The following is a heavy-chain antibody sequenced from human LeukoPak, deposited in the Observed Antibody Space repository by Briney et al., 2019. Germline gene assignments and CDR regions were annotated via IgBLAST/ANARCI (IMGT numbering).Heavy chain of an antibody. CDR2: INDDGSST. CDR1: GFTFKNYW. D-gene: IGHD2-15*01. V-gene: IGHV3-74*01. Sequence: PGGSLRLSYAASGFTFKNYWMHWVRQAPGKGPVWVSRINDDGSSTSYADSVKGRFTISRDDAKNTLYLQMNSLRAEDTAVYYCVRGGASTWSWGQGTLVTVSS. J-gene: IGHJ5*02. CDR3: VRGGASTWS.